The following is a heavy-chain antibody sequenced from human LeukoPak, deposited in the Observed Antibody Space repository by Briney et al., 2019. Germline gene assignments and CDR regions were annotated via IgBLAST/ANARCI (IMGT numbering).Heavy chain of an antibody. CDR3: ARGAVDNPNWFDP. J-gene: IGHJ5*02. V-gene: IGHV1-8*02. D-gene: IGHD5-12*01. Sequence: GASVKVSCKASGYTFTSYGISWVRQAPGQGLEWMGWMNPNSGNTGYAQKFQGRVTMTRNTSISTAYMELSSLRSEDTAVYYCARGAVDNPNWFDPWGQGALVIVSS. CDR2: MNPNSGNT. CDR1: GYTFTSYG.